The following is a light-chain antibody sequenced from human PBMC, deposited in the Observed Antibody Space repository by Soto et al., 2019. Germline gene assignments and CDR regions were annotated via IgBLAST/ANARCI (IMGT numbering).Light chain of an antibody. CDR1: QVAGQW. J-gene: IGKJ2*01. V-gene: IGKV1-5*03. CDR3: QQYSSDLNT. CDR2: KAS. Sequence: DIHMTQSPSTRSASVGDRITITCRASQVAGQWLAWYQHKPGKAPKLLIYKASTLESGVSSRFSGRGSGTEFTLTIRDLQPDDFATYYCQQYSSDLNTFGQGTKLEIK.